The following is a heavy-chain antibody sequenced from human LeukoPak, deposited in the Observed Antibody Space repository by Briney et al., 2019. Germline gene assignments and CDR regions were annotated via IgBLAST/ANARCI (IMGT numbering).Heavy chain of an antibody. CDR2: IQSGDRT. J-gene: IGHJ4*02. V-gene: IGHV3-53*05. CDR1: GFTVSTDF. CDR3: ANRGF. Sequence: GGSLRLSCAASGFTVSTDFMKWVRQAPGKGLEWVSMIQSGDRTYYAASVEGRFTFSRDTSKNTLYLQMNSLRAEDTAVYYCANRGFWGQGTLVTVSS.